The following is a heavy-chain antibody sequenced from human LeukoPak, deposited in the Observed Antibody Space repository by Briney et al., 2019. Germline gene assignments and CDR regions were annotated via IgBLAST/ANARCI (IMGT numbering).Heavy chain of an antibody. CDR3: AEYYYDSSGDRAFDI. D-gene: IGHD3-22*01. CDR1: GGSISTYY. J-gene: IGHJ3*02. V-gene: IGHV4-59*12. CDR2: IHYSGST. Sequence: SETLSLTCSVSGGSISTYYWSWIRQPPGKGLEWLGYIHYSGSTYYNPSLKSRVTISVDTSKNQFSLKLSSVTAADTAVYYCAEYYYDSSGDRAFDIWGQGTMVTVSS.